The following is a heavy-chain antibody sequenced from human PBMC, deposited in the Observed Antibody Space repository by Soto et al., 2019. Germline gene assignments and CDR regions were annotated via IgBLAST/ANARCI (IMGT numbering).Heavy chain of an antibody. Sequence: PSETLSLTCTVSGGSISSGGYYWSWIRQHPGKGLEWIGYIYYSGSTYYNPSLKSRVTISVDTSKNQFSLKLRSVTTADTAVYYCARCASSCSLGFWGQGTLVTDSS. V-gene: IGHV4-31*03. CDR2: IYYSGST. J-gene: IGHJ4*02. CDR3: ARCASSCSLGF. D-gene: IGHD2-15*01. CDR1: GGSISSGGYY.